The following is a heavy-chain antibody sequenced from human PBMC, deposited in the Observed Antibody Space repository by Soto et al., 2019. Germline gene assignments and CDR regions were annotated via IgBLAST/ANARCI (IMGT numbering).Heavy chain of an antibody. Sequence: GESLKISCKGSGYSFTSYWIGWVRQMPGKGLEWIGIIYPGDSDTRYSPSFQGQVTIVADKSLSNAYLQWISLKASDTAMYYCARRGFGELFDYWGQGTLVTVSS. J-gene: IGHJ4*02. V-gene: IGHV5-51*01. D-gene: IGHD3-10*01. CDR2: IYPGDSDT. CDR1: GYSFTSYW. CDR3: ARRGFGELFDY.